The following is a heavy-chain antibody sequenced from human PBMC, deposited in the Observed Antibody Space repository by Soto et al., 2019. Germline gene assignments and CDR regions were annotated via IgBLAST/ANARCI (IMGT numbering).Heavy chain of an antibody. V-gene: IGHV3-23*01. CDR3: AKGHYYDNFGNWVENQAFDY. Sequence: VGSLRLSCASSGFTFTNYALHCVRHAPGKWLEWVSSISGGGTGTYSADAVKGRFTISSDKSRNTVYLQMSSLRAEDTAVYYCAKGHYYDNFGNWVENQAFDYWGEGNLVTVSS. D-gene: IGHD3-22*01. CDR1: GFTFTNYA. CDR2: ISGGGTGT. J-gene: IGHJ4*02.